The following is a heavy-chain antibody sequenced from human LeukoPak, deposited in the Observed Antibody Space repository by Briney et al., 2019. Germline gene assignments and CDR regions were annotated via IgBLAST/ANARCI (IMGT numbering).Heavy chain of an antibody. Sequence: GASVRVSCKTSGYTFTDYYIHWVRQVPGQGPEWMGWINPYSGGTNYSQRFRGRVTMTRDTSITTAYLDLNSLTSDDTAIYYCAKARSRLSSYYPAAWGQGTLVTVSS. CDR3: AKARSRLSSYYPAA. J-gene: IGHJ4*02. CDR2: INPYSGGT. CDR1: GYTFTDYY. V-gene: IGHV1-2*02. D-gene: IGHD3-10*01.